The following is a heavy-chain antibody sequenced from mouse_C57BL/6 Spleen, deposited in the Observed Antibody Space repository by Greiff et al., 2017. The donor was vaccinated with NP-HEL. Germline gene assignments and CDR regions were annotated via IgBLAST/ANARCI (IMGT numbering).Heavy chain of an antibody. CDR1: GYTFTSYG. Sequence: QVQLKQSGAELARPGASVKLSCKASGYTFTSYGISWVKQRTGQGLEWIGEIYPRSGNTYYNEKFKGKATLTADKSSSTAYMELRSLTSEDSAVYFCARGITTAVAPYAMDYWGQGTSVTVSS. CDR3: ARGITTAVAPYAMDY. V-gene: IGHV1-81*01. D-gene: IGHD1-1*01. CDR2: IYPRSGNT. J-gene: IGHJ4*01.